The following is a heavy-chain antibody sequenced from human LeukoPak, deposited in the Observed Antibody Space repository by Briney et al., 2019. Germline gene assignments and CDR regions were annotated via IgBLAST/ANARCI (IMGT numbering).Heavy chain of an antibody. CDR1: GFTFSNYA. D-gene: IGHD1-26*01. V-gene: IGHV3-30*04. CDR3: ARARTRNSGAFDY. Sequence: AGGSLRLSCAASGFTFSNYAMHWVRQAPGKGLECMAIISYDGINKYYADSVKGRLTISRDNSKNTLYLQLTSLRPDDTALYYCARARTRNSGAFDYWGQGTLVTVSS. J-gene: IGHJ4*02. CDR2: ISYDGINK.